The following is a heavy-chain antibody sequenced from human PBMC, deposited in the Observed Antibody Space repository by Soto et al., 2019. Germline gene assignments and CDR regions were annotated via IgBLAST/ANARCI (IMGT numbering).Heavy chain of an antibody. D-gene: IGHD5-18*01. CDR2: IYSDGST. Sequence: PGGSLRLSCAASGFTVSSNYMSWVRQAPGKGLESVSVIYSDGSTYYADSVKGRFTISRDNSKNTLYLQMNSLRAEDTAVYYCAREGLIGRGYSHGYDPWGQGTLVTVSS. CDR1: GFTVSSNY. CDR3: AREGLIGRGYSHGYDP. V-gene: IGHV3-53*01. J-gene: IGHJ5*02.